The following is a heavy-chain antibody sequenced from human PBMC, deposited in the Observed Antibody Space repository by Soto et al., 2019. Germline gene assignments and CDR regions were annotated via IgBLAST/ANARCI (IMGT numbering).Heavy chain of an antibody. D-gene: IGHD6-13*01. CDR3: ASTYSTSWYWFDP. CDR2: IFSNDEK. J-gene: IGHJ5*02. V-gene: IGHV2-26*04. CDR1: GFSLSNAGLG. Sequence: QVTVKESGPVLVKPTETLTLTCTVSGFSLSNAGLGVSWTRQPPGKALEWLAHIFSNDEKSYSTSLKSRLTISKDTSKSQVVLTMTNMDPVDTATYYCASTYSTSWYWFDPWGQGTLVTVSS.